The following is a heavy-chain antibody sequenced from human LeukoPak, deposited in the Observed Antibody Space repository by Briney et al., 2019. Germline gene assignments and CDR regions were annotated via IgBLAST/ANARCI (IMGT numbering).Heavy chain of an antibody. Sequence: GGSLRLSCAASGFTFSSYAMHWVRQAPGKGLEWVSSISSSSSYIYYADSVKGRFTISRDNAKNSLYLQMNSLRAEDTAVYYCARDPPSPYDILTGGEDAFDIWGQGTMVTVSS. V-gene: IGHV3-21*01. J-gene: IGHJ3*02. CDR3: ARDPPSPYDILTGGEDAFDI. CDR1: GFTFSSYA. D-gene: IGHD3-9*01. CDR2: ISSSSSYI.